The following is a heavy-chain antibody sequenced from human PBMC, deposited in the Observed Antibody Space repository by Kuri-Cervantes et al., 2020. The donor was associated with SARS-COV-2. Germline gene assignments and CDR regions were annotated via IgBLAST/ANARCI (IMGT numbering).Heavy chain of an antibody. Sequence: GESLKISCAASGFTFSSYSMNWVRQAPGKGLEWVSSISSSSSYIYYTDSVKGRFTISRDNAKNSVYLQMNSLRAEDTAVYYCAKDIVGATYDAFDIWGQGTMVTVSS. J-gene: IGHJ3*02. CDR1: GFTFSSYS. V-gene: IGHV3-21*04. CDR3: AKDIVGATYDAFDI. CDR2: ISSSSSYI. D-gene: IGHD1-26*01.